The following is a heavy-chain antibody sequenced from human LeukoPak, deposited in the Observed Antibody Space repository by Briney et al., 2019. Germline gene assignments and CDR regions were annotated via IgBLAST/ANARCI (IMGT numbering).Heavy chain of an antibody. J-gene: IGHJ4*02. CDR3: ARGGAVVAVYFDY. V-gene: IGHV4-38-2*01. CDR1: GYYIGTDYY. D-gene: IGHD2-15*01. Sequence: SETLSLTCDVSGYYIGTDYYWGWIRQPPGKGLEWIASMYHSGSAYYNPSLKSRVTISVDTSKNQFSLKLNSVTAADTAVYYCARGGAVVAVYFDYWGQGTLVTVSS. CDR2: MYHSGSA.